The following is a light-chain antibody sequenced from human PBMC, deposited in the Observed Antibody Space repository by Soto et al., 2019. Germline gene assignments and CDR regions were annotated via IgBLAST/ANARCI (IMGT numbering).Light chain of an antibody. CDR1: GRDIGTYNY. CDR3: GSYSTSTPWV. V-gene: IGLV2-14*03. J-gene: IGLJ3*02. CDR2: DVS. Sequence: QSALTQPASVSGSPGQSITISCTGTGRDIGTYNYVSWYQQHPGKAPKLIIHDVSDRPSGVSNRFSASKSANTASLTISGLQAEDEADYYCGSYSTSTPWVFGGGTQLTVL.